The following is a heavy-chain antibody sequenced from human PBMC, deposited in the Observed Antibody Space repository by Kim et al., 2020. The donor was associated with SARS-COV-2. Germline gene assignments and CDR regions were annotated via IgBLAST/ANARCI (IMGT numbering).Heavy chain of an antibody. CDR1: GGTFSSYA. Sequence: SVKVSCKASGGTFSSYAISWVRQAPGQGLEWMGGIIPIFGTANYAQKFQGRVTITADESTSTAYMELSSLRSEDTAVYYCARSLRIAAAGGGYFDYWGQGTLVTVSS. J-gene: IGHJ4*02. V-gene: IGHV1-69*13. CDR3: ARSLRIAAAGGGYFDY. CDR2: IIPIFGTA. D-gene: IGHD6-13*01.